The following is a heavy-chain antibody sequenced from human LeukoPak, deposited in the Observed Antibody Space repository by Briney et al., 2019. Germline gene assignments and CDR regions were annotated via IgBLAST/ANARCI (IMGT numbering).Heavy chain of an antibody. V-gene: IGHV1-18*01. J-gene: IGHJ6*02. CDR2: ISAYNHNT. CDR3: ARATPAEPYTILTGHYVKYYYSGMDV. CDR1: GYNFTNYG. Sequence: ASVKVSCKASGYNFTNYGISWVRQAPGQGLEWMGWISAYNHNTNYSQKLQGRVTMTTDTSTSTAYMELRSLRSDDTAVYFCARATPAEPYTILTGHYVKYYYSGMDVWGQGTTVTVSS. D-gene: IGHD3-9*01.